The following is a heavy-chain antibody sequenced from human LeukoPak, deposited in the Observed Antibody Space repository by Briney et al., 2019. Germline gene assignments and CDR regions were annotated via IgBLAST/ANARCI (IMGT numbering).Heavy chain of an antibody. Sequence: GGSLRLSCAASGFTFSSYEMNWVRQAPGKGLEWVSYISSSGSTIYYADSVKGRFTISRDNAKNSLYLQMNSLRAEDTALYHCAKDQYGSGSYGWFDPWGQGTLVTVSS. CDR1: GFTFSSYE. J-gene: IGHJ5*02. V-gene: IGHV3-48*03. CDR2: ISSSGSTI. CDR3: AKDQYGSGSYGWFDP. D-gene: IGHD3-10*01.